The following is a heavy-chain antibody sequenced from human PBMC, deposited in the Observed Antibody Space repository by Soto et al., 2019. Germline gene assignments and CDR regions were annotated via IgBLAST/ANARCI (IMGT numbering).Heavy chain of an antibody. CDR1: GGSISSGDYY. Sequence: QVQLQESGPGLVKPSQTLSLTCTVSGGSISSGDYYWSWIRQPPGKGLEWIGYIYYSGSTYYNPALKTRVTISVDTSKNQVSLKLSSVTAADTAVYYCARVGGFGATTIDYWGQGTLVTVSS. CDR3: ARVGGFGATTIDY. V-gene: IGHV4-30-4*01. J-gene: IGHJ4*02. D-gene: IGHD3-10*01. CDR2: IYYSGST.